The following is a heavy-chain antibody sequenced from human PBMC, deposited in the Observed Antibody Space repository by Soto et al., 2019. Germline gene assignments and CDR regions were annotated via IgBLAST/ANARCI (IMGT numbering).Heavy chain of an antibody. CDR2: ISYDGSNK. CDR3: ATMTTVTD. CDR1: GFTFISYD. Sequence: PXGSLCLSCAAAGFTFISYDLHWVRQAPGKGLDWVAVISYDGSNKYYADSVKGRFAISRDNSKNTLYLQMNSLRAEDTAVYHCATMTTVTDRGQGNLVTVS. D-gene: IGHD4-4*01. V-gene: IGHV3-30*03. J-gene: IGHJ4*02.